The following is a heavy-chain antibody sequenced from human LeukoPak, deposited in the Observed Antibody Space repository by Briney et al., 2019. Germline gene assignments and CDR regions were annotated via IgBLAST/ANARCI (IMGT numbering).Heavy chain of an antibody. Sequence: PGGSLRLSCAASGFTFSNAWMSWVRQAPGKGLEWVSAISGSGGSTYYADSVKGRFTISRDNSKNTLYLQMNSLRAEDTAVYYCAKDMITIFGVVTPHDAFDIWGQGTMVTVSS. V-gene: IGHV3-23*01. CDR2: ISGSGGST. D-gene: IGHD3-3*01. CDR3: AKDMITIFGVVTPHDAFDI. CDR1: GFTFSNAW. J-gene: IGHJ3*02.